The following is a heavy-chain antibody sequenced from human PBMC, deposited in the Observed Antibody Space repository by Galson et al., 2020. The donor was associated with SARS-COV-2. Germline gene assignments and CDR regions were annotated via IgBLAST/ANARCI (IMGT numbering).Heavy chain of an antibody. D-gene: IGHD1-1*01. CDR3: PGLRTNWYCDY. V-gene: IGHV3-33*01. CDR2: IWHDGNKI. Sequence: GGSLRLTCAASALTFSGYGMHWVRQAPGKGLESAAPIWHDGNKIYYADSVKGRFTISRDNSKNTLYLEMNSLRAEDTAVDYCPGLRTNWYCDYWGQGTLVTVSS. J-gene: IGHJ4*02. CDR1: ALTFSGYG.